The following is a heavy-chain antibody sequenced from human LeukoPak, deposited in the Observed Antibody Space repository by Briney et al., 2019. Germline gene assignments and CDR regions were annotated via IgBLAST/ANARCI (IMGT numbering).Heavy chain of an antibody. D-gene: IGHD2-15*01. CDR2: IYYSGST. J-gene: IGHJ3*02. V-gene: IGHV4-59*08. Sequence: SETLSLPCTVSGGSISSYYWSWIRQPPGKGLEWIGYIYYSGSTNYNPSLKSRVTISVDTSKNQFSLKLSSVTAADTAVYYCATCSGGSCYSAFDIWGQGTMVTVSS. CDR1: GGSISSYY. CDR3: ATCSGGSCYSAFDI.